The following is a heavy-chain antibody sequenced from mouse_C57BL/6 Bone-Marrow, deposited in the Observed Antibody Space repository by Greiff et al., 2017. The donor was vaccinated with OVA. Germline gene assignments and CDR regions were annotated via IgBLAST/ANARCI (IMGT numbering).Heavy chain of an antibody. CDR2: GQGLEWIG. Sequence: QVQLQQSGPELARPWASVKLSCQAFYTFSRRVHFAIRDTNYYMQWVKQRPGQGLEWIGAIYPGNEDTNHNRKFKGKATLSADKSSSTAFMQLSSLTAEDSAVYYCAYGNYWYFDVWGTGTTVTVSS. CDR3: AEDSAVYYCAYGNYWYFDV. J-gene: IGHJ1*03. V-gene: IGHV1-87*01. D-gene: IGHD2-1*01. CDR1: YTFSRRVH.